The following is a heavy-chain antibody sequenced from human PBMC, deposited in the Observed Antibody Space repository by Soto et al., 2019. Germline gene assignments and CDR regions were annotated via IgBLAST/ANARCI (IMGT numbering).Heavy chain of an antibody. V-gene: IGHV3-30-3*01. CDR3: ARHLSHLKFGWFDP. Sequence: QEHLVESGGGVVQPGRSLRLSCAASGFTFSNYAFHWVRQAPGKGLEWVAILSDDGSNKDYAGSVKGRFTISRDNSRNTLYLQINSLRPEDTAVYYCARHLSHLKFGWFDPWGQGTLVIVSS. J-gene: IGHJ5*02. CDR2: LSDDGSNK. CDR1: GFTFSNYA. D-gene: IGHD3-3*02.